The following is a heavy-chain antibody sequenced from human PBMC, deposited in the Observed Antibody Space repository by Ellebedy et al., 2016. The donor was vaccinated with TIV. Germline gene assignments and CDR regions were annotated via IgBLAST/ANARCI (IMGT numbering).Heavy chain of an antibody. CDR1: GFTFRDYA. CDR3: AKDKGAWGGMDV. J-gene: IGHJ6*02. V-gene: IGHV3-43*02. CDR2: IRGDGGST. Sequence: PGGSLRLSCAASGFTFRDYAMHWVRQAPGKGLERVSLIRGDGGSTYYADSVKGRFTVSKDNRRNSLYLQMNSLRTDDTALYYCAKDKGAWGGMDVWGQGTTVTVSS. D-gene: IGHD3-16*01.